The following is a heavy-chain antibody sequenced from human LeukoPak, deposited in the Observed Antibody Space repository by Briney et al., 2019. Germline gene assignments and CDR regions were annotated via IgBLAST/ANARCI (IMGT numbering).Heavy chain of an antibody. Sequence: ASVKVSCKASGGTFSSYAISWVRQAPGQGLEWMGWINPNSGGTNYAQKLQGRVTMTTDTSTSTAYMELRSLRSDDTAVYYCARDKRFRGSGYYYGEDYWGQGTLVTVSS. D-gene: IGHD3-22*01. V-gene: IGHV1-18*01. CDR1: GGTFSSYA. CDR3: ARDKRFRGSGYYYGEDY. CDR2: INPNSGGT. J-gene: IGHJ4*02.